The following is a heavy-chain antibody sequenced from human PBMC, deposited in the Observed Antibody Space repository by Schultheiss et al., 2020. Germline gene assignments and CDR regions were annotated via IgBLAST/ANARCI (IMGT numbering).Heavy chain of an antibody. CDR2: IIPIFGTA. D-gene: IGHD3-22*01. CDR1: GGTFSSYA. CDR3: ARHGSSGYYFLTDY. V-gene: IGHV1-69*06. Sequence: SVKVSCKASGGTFSSYAISWVRQAPGQGLEWMGGIIPIFGTANYAQKFQGRVTITADKSTSTAYMELSSLRSEDTAVYYCARHGSSGYYFLTDYWGQGTLVTVSS. J-gene: IGHJ4*02.